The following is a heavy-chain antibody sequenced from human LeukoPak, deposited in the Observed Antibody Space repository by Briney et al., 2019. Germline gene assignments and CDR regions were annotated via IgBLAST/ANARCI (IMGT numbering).Heavy chain of an antibody. CDR3: ANDSGFYDYGDYDFDY. CDR1: GFTFSNAW. J-gene: IGHJ4*02. D-gene: IGHD4-17*01. Sequence: GESLRLSCAASGFTFSNAWMSWVRQAPGKGLEWVGRIKSKTDGGTTDYAAPVKGRFTISRDNSKNTLYLQMNSLRAEDTAVYYCANDSGFYDYGDYDFDYWGQGTLVSVSS. CDR2: IKSKTDGGTT. V-gene: IGHV3-15*01.